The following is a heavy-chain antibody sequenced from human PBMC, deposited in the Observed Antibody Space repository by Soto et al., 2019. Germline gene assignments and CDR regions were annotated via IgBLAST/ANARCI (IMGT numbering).Heavy chain of an antibody. J-gene: IGHJ4*02. CDR3: ARYNAASGTYYFDY. CDR1: GASVSSTYW. Sequence: QVELQESGPGLVKPSGTLSLTCAVSGASVSSTYWWSWVRQPPGKGPEWIGEINHRGSANYNPSLKSRVASPLDISMRQSPRRLTPVPAADTAVYFCARYNAASGTYYFDYWGRGALVTVSS. CDR2: INHRGSA. V-gene: IGHV4-4*02. D-gene: IGHD6-13*01.